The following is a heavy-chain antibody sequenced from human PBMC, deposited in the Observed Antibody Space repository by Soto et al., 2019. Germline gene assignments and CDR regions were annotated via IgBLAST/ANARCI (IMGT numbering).Heavy chain of an antibody. CDR1: GGSISSGDYY. Sequence: QVQLRESGPGLVKPSQTLSLTCTVSGGSISSGDYYWSWIRQPPGKGLEWIGYIYYSGSTYYNPSLKSRVTIAVYTSKNQFSLKLSSVTAADTAVYYCARGEWFGELAVLWGQGTLVTVSS. D-gene: IGHD3-10*01. CDR2: IYYSGST. J-gene: IGHJ4*02. V-gene: IGHV4-30-4*01. CDR3: ARGEWFGELAVL.